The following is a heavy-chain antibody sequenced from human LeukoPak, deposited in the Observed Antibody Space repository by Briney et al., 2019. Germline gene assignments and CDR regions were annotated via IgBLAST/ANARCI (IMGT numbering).Heavy chain of an antibody. CDR2: ISYDGSNK. D-gene: IGHD2-8*01. V-gene: IGHV3-30-3*01. Sequence: GGSLRLSCAASGFTFSSYAMSWVRQAPGKGLEWVAVISYDGSNKYYADSVKGRFTISRDNSKNTLYLQMNSLRAEDTAVYYCAREYVYGYYFDYWGQGTLVTVSS. CDR1: GFTFSSYA. J-gene: IGHJ4*02. CDR3: AREYVYGYYFDY.